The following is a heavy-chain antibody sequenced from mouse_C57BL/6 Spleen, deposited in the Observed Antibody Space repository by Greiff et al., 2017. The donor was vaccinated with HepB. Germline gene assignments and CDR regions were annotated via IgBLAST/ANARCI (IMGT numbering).Heavy chain of an antibody. Sequence: VQLQQSAPELVKPGASVKISCKASGYAFSSSWMNWVKQRPGKGLEWIGRIYPGDGDTNYNGKFKGKATLTANKSSSTAYMQLSSLTSEDSAVYFCARPNSYYAMDYWGQGTSVTVSS. CDR3: ARPNSYYAMDY. V-gene: IGHV1-82*01. CDR2: IYPGDGDT. J-gene: IGHJ4*01. CDR1: GYAFSSSW. D-gene: IGHD4-1*01.